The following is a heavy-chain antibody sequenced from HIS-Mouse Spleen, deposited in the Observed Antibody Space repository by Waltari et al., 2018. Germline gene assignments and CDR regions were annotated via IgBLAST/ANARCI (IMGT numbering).Heavy chain of an antibody. J-gene: IGHJ4*02. CDR3: ARVISGSYSLFDY. V-gene: IGHV3-30-3*01. CDR1: GFTFSGYA. CDR2: ISYDGSNK. D-gene: IGHD1-26*01. Sequence: QVQLVESGGGVVQPGRSLRLSCAASGFTFSGYAMHWVRQAPGKGLEWVAVISYDGSNKYYADSVKGRFTISRDNSKNTLYLQMNSLRAEDTAVYYCARVISGSYSLFDYWGQGTLVTVSS.